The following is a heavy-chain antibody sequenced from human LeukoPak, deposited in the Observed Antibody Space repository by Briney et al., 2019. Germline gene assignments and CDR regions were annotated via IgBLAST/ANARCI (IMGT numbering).Heavy chain of an antibody. D-gene: IGHD6-19*01. J-gene: IGHJ4*02. V-gene: IGHV3-30-3*01. Sequence: GGSLRLSCAASGFTFSSYAMHWVRQAPGKGLEWVAVISYDGSNKYYADSVKGRFTISRDNSKNTLYLQMNSLRAEDTAVYYCAKVGAVAEYFDYWGQGTLVTVSS. CDR2: ISYDGSNK. CDR1: GFTFSSYA. CDR3: AKVGAVAEYFDY.